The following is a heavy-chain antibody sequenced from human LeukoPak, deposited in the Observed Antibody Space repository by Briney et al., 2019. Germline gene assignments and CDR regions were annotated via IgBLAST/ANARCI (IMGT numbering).Heavy chain of an antibody. CDR1: GGTFTSYA. J-gene: IGHJ4*02. CDR2: IIPNIGTA. Sequence: SVKVSCKASGGTFTSYAISWVRQAPGQGLEWMGGIIPNIGTANYAQKFQGRVTITADKSTSTAYMELSSLRSDDTAVYYCARGLPGYYDSSGYFFDYWGQGTLVTVSS. D-gene: IGHD3-22*01. CDR3: ARGLPGYYDSSGYFFDY. V-gene: IGHV1-69*06.